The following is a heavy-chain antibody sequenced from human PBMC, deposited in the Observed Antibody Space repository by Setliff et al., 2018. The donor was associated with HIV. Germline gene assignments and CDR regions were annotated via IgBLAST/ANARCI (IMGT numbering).Heavy chain of an antibody. J-gene: IGHJ4*02. Sequence: SETLSLTCSVSGGSISSSGYYWSWIRQHPGKGLEWLGYIHYSGTTYYSPSLESRLTISIDTSENQFSLLLKSLTAADTAVYYCATSPAGEILGSRPFYFDYWGQGTLVTVSS. CDR2: IHYSGTT. CDR1: GGSISSSGYY. CDR3: ATSPAGEILGSRPFYFDY. D-gene: IGHD3-10*01. V-gene: IGHV4-31*03.